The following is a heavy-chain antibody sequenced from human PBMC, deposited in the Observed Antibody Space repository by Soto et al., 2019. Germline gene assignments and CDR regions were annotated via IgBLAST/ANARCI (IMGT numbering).Heavy chain of an antibody. D-gene: IGHD6-19*01. CDR1: GYTFTNYD. V-gene: IGHV1-18*01. CDR2: ISAYNGNT. J-gene: IGHJ4*02. Sequence: ASVKVSCKTSGYTFTNYDISWVRQAPGQGLEWMGWISAYNGNTNYAQKFQGRVTMTTDTSTSTAYMELTSLRSDDTAVYYCAMTYTSGRYSFDYWGQGTLVTVYS. CDR3: AMTYTSGRYSFDY.